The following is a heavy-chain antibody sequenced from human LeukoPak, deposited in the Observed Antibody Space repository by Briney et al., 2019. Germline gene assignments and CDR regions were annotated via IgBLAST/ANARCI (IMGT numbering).Heavy chain of an antibody. D-gene: IGHD6-13*01. Sequence: PGRSLRLSCAASGFTFSSYDMHWVRQAPGKGLEWVAVISYDGSNKYYADSVKGRFTISRDNSKNTLYLQMNSLRAEDTAVYYCAKESSSSYVDYWGQGTLVTVSS. V-gene: IGHV3-30*18. CDR3: AKESSSSYVDY. J-gene: IGHJ4*02. CDR1: GFTFSSYD. CDR2: ISYDGSNK.